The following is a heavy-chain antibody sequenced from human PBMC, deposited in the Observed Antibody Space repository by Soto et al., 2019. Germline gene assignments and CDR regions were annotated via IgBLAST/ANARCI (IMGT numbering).Heavy chain of an antibody. CDR3: ATGPHKMTLRDY. CDR1: GFTFSSYA. J-gene: IGHJ4*02. D-gene: IGHD2-21*02. Sequence: QPGGSLRLSCAASGFTFSSYAMSWVRQAPGKGPEWVSAISGSGGSTYYADSVKGRFTISRDNSKNTLYLQMNSLRAEDTAVYYCATGPHKMTLRDYWGQGTLVTVSS. V-gene: IGHV3-23*01. CDR2: ISGSGGST.